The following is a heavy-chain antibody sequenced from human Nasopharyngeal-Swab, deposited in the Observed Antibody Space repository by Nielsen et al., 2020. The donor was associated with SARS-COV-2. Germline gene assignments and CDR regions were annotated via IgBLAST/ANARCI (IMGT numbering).Heavy chain of an antibody. CDR3: ARGGVGAVGGALDY. CDR2: MNPNSGNT. D-gene: IGHD1-26*01. CDR1: GYNFTTYD. Sequence: ASVKVSCKASGYNFTTYDFNWVRQATGHGLEWMGWMNPNSGNTGYAQKFQGRVTMTRNTSIRTAYMELSSLRSEDTAVYYCARGGVGAVGGALDYWGQGTQVTVSS. J-gene: IGHJ4*02. V-gene: IGHV1-8*01.